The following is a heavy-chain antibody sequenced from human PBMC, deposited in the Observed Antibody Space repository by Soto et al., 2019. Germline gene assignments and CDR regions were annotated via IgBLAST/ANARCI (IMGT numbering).Heavy chain of an antibody. Sequence: PGGSLRLSCAASGFTFSSYGMHWVRQAPGKGLEWVAVISYDGSNKYYADSVKGRFTISRDNSKNTLYQQMNSLRAEDTVVYYCAKATRSWHPSTDYFDYWGQGTLVTVSS. V-gene: IGHV3-30*18. CDR1: GFTFSSYG. D-gene: IGHD2-15*01. J-gene: IGHJ4*02. CDR2: ISYDGSNK. CDR3: AKATRSWHPSTDYFDY.